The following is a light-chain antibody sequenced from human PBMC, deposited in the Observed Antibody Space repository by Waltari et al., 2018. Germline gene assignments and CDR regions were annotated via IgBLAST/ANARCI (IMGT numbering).Light chain of an antibody. V-gene: IGKV1-39*01. CDR3: QQSYSTWT. Sequence: DIQLTQSPSFLSASVRDRVTITCRASQNINSFLNWYQQKPGRAPKLLIYAASSLHSGVPSRFSGSGSGTDYTLTISSLQPEDFATYYCQQSYSTWTSGHGTKVEI. CDR1: QNINSF. CDR2: AAS. J-gene: IGKJ1*01.